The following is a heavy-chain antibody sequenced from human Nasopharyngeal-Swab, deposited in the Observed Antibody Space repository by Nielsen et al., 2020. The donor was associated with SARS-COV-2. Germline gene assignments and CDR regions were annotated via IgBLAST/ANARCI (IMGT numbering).Heavy chain of an antibody. CDR2: IWYDGSNK. CDR3: ARTFNLRGIAEAGNVGDL. J-gene: IGHJ3*01. V-gene: IGHV3-33*01. D-gene: IGHD6-19*01. Sequence: GESLKISCVASGFVLSNHGMHWVRQAPGKGLEWVALIWYDGSNKNYADSVKGRFTISRDDSKNTGYLQMNNLRAEDTAVYYCARTFNLRGIAEAGNVGDLWGLGTMVIVSS. CDR1: GFVLSNHG.